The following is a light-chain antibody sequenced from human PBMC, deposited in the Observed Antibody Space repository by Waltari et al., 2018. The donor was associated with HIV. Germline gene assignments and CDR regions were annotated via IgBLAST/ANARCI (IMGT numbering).Light chain of an antibody. CDR1: SSDVGRYDY. V-gene: IGLV2-8*01. CDR2: GVN. J-gene: IGLJ2*01. CDR3: SSYAGINPVI. Sequence: QSALTQPPSASGSLGQSVTISCTGSSSDVGRYDYVSWYQQHPAKAPQLLIFGVNKRPSGVPDRFSGSKSGNTASLTVSGLQAEDEAEYSCSSYAGINPVIFGGGTTLTVL.